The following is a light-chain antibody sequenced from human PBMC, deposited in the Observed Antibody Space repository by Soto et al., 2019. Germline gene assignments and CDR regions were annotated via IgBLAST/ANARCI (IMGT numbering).Light chain of an antibody. CDR3: SSFTRRSTALYV. J-gene: IGLJ1*01. CDR1: SSDVRYYNY. Sequence: QSVLTQPASVSGSPGQSITISCTGTSSDVRYYNYVSWYQQHPGKAPKLLIYDVSNRPSGVPDRFSGSKSANTASLTISGLQAEDEADYYCSSFTRRSTALYVFGTGTKVTVL. CDR2: DVS. V-gene: IGLV2-14*03.